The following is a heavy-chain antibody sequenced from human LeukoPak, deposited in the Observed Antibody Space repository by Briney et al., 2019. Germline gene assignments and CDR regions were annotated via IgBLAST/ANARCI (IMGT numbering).Heavy chain of an antibody. J-gene: IGHJ5*02. CDR2: ISSSSSYT. D-gene: IGHD3-10*01. V-gene: IGHV3-11*06. Sequence: GGSLRLSCAASGFTFSDYYMSWIRRAPGKGLEWVSYISSSSSYTNYADSVKGRFTISRDNAKNSLYLQMNSLRAEDTAVYYCARGGTYYGSGSYYWFDPWGQGTLVTVSS. CDR3: ARGGTYYGSGSYYWFDP. CDR1: GFTFSDYY.